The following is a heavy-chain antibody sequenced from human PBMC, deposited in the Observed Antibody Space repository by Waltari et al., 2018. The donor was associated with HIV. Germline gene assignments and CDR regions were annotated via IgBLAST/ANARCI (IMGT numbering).Heavy chain of an antibody. CDR3: ARGGDYGDWYFDL. Sequence: QVQLQESGPGLVKPSETLSLTCTVSGGSISSYYWSWIRQPPGKGLEWIGYIYYSGSTNYNPALKSRVTISVDTSKNQFSLKLSSVTAADTAVYYCARGGDYGDWYFDLWGRGTLVTVSS. CDR2: IYYSGST. CDR1: GGSISSYY. V-gene: IGHV4-59*01. J-gene: IGHJ2*01. D-gene: IGHD4-17*01.